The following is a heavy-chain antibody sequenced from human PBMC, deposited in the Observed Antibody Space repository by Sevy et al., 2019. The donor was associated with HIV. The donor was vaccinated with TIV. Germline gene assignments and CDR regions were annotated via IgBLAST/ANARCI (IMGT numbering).Heavy chain of an antibody. V-gene: IGHV3-30*18. Sequence: GSLRLSCVTSGFTFRTSGMHWVRQSPGKGLEWVAIISYDEAHKNYADSVRGRFSISKDNSKNTLYLQMGSLKTEDTAVYYCAKDYSAGITFVRGAYRARGDYFDYWGQGTQVTVSS. CDR3: AKDYSAGITFVRGAYRARGDYFDY. CDR1: GFTFRTSG. J-gene: IGHJ4*02. D-gene: IGHD3-10*01. CDR2: ISYDEAHK.